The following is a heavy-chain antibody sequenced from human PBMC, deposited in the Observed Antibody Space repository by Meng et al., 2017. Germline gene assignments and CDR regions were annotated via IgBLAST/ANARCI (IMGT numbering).Heavy chain of an antibody. J-gene: IGHJ4*02. Sequence: QLVQSGSELKTPGASVKVSCKPSGYSFTAYYIHWLRQAPGQGLEWMGRIDPNSGVTEYAHKFHGRVTVTGDTSISTAYMELRRLTSDDTAVYYCARDEDISAAGKLFGDYWGQGTLVTVSS. D-gene: IGHD6-13*01. CDR1: GYSFTAYY. CDR3: ARDEDISAAGKLFGDY. CDR2: IDPNSGVT. V-gene: IGHV1-2*06.